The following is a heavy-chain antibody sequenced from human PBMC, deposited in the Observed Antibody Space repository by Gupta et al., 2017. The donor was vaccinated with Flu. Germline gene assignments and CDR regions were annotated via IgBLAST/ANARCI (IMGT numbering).Heavy chain of an antibody. CDR2: VIPVSGPT. V-gene: IGHV1-69*01. CDR3: AEKGGGHCSGGACYYFAD. Sequence: VQLVQSGAEVKKPGSSVKVSCKPYGVTFSTYAINWVRQAPGQGVEWMGGVIPVSGPTIYAQRFQGRATITANESTSTAYLELSSLTSDDTAVDYWAEKGGGHCSGGACYYFADWGQGTLVTVSS. CDR1: GVTFSTYA. D-gene: IGHD2-15*01. J-gene: IGHJ4*02.